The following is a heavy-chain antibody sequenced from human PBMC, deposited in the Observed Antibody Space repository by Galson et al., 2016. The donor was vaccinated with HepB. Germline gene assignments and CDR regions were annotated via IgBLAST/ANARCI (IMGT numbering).Heavy chain of an antibody. V-gene: IGHV3-30*04. Sequence: SLRLSCAASGFTFSDYTMHWIRQAPGQAPDEGLEWVAVISEDGTQKYLADSVKGRFTISRDNSRSILYLQMNSLRREDTAIYYCARSVSSAWHTFDSWGQGTLVPVSS. J-gene: IGHJ4*02. CDR3: ARSVSSAWHTFDS. CDR1: GFTFSDYT. CDR2: ISEDGTQK. D-gene: IGHD6-25*01.